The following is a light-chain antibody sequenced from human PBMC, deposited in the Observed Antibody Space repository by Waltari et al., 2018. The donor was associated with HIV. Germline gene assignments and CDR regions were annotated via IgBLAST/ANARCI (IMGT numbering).Light chain of an antibody. CDR2: SAS. J-gene: IGKJ3*01. CDR3: QQASAFPFT. V-gene: IGKV1-12*02. Sequence: DIQMTQSPSSVSGSVGDSVTINCRASQEISTSLAWYQQRPGEAPRLLILSASTLQTGVPSRFSGSGSGTAFTLTINSLQPDDFATYFCQQASAFPFTFGPGTKVEIK. CDR1: QEISTS.